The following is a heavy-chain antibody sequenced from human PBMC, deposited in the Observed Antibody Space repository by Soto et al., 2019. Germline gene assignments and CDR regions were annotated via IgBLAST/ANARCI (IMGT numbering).Heavy chain of an antibody. Sequence: QVQLQQWGAGLLKPSETLSLSCAVYGGSFSGYCWSWIRQPPGKGLEWIGEINHSGSTNYNPSLKGRVTISVDTSKNQFSLRLSSVTAADTAVYYCASILRYLWGQGTLVTVSS. CDR1: GGSFSGYC. CDR2: INHSGST. D-gene: IGHD3-16*01. V-gene: IGHV4-34*01. CDR3: ASILRYL. J-gene: IGHJ4*02.